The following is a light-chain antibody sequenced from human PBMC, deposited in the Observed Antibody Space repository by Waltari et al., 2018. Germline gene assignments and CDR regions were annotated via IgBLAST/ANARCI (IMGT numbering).Light chain of an antibody. J-gene: IGKJ1*01. Sequence: DIQMTQSPSTLSASVGDRVTITCRASQSISSWLDWYQQKPGKAPKRLIYKAASLESGVPSRFIGSGSGTEFTLTISSLQPDDFATYYCQQYNSYSPWAFGQGTKVEIK. CDR3: QQYNSYSPWA. CDR2: KAA. CDR1: QSISSW. V-gene: IGKV1-5*03.